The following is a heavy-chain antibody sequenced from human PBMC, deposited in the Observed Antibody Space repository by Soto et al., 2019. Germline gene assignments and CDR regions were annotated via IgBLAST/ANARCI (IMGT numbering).Heavy chain of an antibody. CDR1: GGTFSSYA. Sequence: SVKVSCKASGGTFSSYAISWVRQAPGQGLEWMGGTIPIFGTANYAQKFQGRVTITADESTSTAYMELSSLRSEDTAVYYCAREGGGGCLKCMDVWGQGTTVTVSS. CDR3: AREGGGGCLKCMDV. D-gene: IGHD2-15*01. CDR2: TIPIFGTA. J-gene: IGHJ6*02. V-gene: IGHV1-69*13.